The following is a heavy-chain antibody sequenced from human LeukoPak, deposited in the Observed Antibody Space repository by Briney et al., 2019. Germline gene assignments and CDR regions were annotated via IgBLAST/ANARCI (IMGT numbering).Heavy chain of an antibody. V-gene: IGHV3-23*01. CDR3: AGGGIVVVVAATLFDY. J-gene: IGHJ4*02. Sequence: GGSLRLSCAASGLTFSSYAMSWVRQAPGKGLEWVSAISGSGGSTYYADSVKGRFTISRDNSKNTLYLQMNSLRAEDTAVYYCAGGGIVVVVAATLFDYWGQGTLVTVSS. CDR1: GLTFSSYA. CDR2: ISGSGGST. D-gene: IGHD2-15*01.